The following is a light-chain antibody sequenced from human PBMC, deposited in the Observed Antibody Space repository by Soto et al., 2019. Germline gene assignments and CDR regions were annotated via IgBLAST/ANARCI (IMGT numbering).Light chain of an antibody. CDR2: GAS. CDR3: QQYGSSPWT. V-gene: IGKV3-20*01. J-gene: IGKJ1*01. CDR1: QSVSSSY. Sequence: EIVLTQSPGTLSLSPGERATLSCRASQSVSSSYLAWYQQKPGQAPRLLIYGASSRATGIPDRFSGSGSGTAFTLTFSRLEPEEFAVDYCQQYGSSPWTFGQGTKVEIK.